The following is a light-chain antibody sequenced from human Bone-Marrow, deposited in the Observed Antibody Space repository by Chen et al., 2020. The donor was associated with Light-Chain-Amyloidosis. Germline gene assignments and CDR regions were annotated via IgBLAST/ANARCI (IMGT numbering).Light chain of an antibody. Sequence: SYLLTQPSSVSVARGQTATIACGGNNSGSTSVHWYQQTPGQAPLLVVYDDSDRPSGIPERLSGSNSGNTATLTISRVEAGDEADYYCQVWDRSSDRPVFGGGTKLTVL. CDR2: DDS. J-gene: IGLJ3*02. CDR3: QVWDRSSDRPV. V-gene: IGLV3-21*02. CDR1: NSGSTS.